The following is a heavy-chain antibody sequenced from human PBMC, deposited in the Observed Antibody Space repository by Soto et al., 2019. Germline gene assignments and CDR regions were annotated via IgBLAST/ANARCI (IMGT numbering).Heavy chain of an antibody. J-gene: IGHJ4*02. CDR1: GYTFTSYY. V-gene: IGHV1-46*03. CDR2: INPSGGST. CDR3: ARDLIVVVVAATRPFAFDY. D-gene: IGHD2-15*01. Sequence: SVKVSCKASGYTFTSYYMHWVRQAPGQGLEWMGIINPSGGSTSYAQKFQGRVTMTRDTSTSTVYMELSSLRSEDTAVYYCARDLIVVVVAATRPFAFDYWGQGTLVTVS.